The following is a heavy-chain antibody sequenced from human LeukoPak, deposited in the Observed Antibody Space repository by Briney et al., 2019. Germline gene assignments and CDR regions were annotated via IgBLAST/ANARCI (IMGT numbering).Heavy chain of an antibody. CDR1: GFTFSSYW. CDR2: IKQDGSEK. Sequence: GGSLRLSCAASGFTFSSYWMSWVRQAPGKGLEWVGNIKQDGSEKYYVDSVKGRFTISRDNAKNSLYLQMNSLRAEDTAVYYCARVQRDYDSSGYYRRYYYYMDVWGKGTTVTVSS. V-gene: IGHV3-7*01. J-gene: IGHJ6*03. CDR3: ARVQRDYDSSGYYRRYYYYMDV. D-gene: IGHD3-22*01.